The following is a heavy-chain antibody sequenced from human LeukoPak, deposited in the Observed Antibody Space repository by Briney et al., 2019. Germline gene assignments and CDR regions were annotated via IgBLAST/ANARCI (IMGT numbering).Heavy chain of an antibody. J-gene: IGHJ4*02. CDR1: GFTFSTYT. CDR2: ISSSSSYI. Sequence: GGSLRLSCAASGFTFSTYTLSWVRQAPGKGLEWVSSISSSSSYIYYADSVKGRFTISRDNAKNSPYLQMNSLRAEDTAVYYCARNYYDSSVVDYWGQGALVTVFS. D-gene: IGHD3-22*01. CDR3: ARNYYDSSVVDY. V-gene: IGHV3-21*01.